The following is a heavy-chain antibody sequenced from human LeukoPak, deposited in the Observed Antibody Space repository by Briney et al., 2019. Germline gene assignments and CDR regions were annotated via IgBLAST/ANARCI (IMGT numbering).Heavy chain of an antibody. CDR1: GGSFSGYY. D-gene: IGHD3-10*01. CDR3: ARLGVGGYYGSGSSS. CDR2: INHSGST. V-gene: IGHV4-34*09. J-gene: IGHJ4*02. Sequence: SETLSLTCAVYGGSFSGYYWSWIRQPPGKGLEWIGEINHSGSTNYNPSLKSRVTISVDTSKNQFSLKLSSVTAADTAVYYCARLGVGGYYGSGSSSWGQGTLVTVSS.